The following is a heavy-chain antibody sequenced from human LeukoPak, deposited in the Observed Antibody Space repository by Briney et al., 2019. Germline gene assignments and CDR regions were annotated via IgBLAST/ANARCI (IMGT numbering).Heavy chain of an antibody. Sequence: ASVKVSCKASGGTFSSYAISWVRQAPGQGLERMGGIIPIFGTANYAQKFQGRVTITADESTSTAYMELSSLRSEDTAVYYCARLVGEHRPFDYWGQGTLVTVSS. CDR3: ARLVGEHRPFDY. D-gene: IGHD2-21*01. V-gene: IGHV1-69*13. J-gene: IGHJ4*02. CDR1: GGTFSSYA. CDR2: IIPIFGTA.